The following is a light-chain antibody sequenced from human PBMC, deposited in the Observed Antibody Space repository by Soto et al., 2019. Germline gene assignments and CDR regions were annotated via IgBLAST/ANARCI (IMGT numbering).Light chain of an antibody. CDR3: LQDYNYPRT. V-gene: IGKV1-6*01. CDR1: QGITDD. J-gene: IGKJ1*01. CDR2: TAS. Sequence: AIQLTQSPSSLSASVGDRVTITCRASQGITDDLNWYQQKPGKAPKLLIYTASNLQSGVPSRFSGSGSGTDFTLTISSLQPEDFATYYCLQDYNYPRTFGQGTKMEIK.